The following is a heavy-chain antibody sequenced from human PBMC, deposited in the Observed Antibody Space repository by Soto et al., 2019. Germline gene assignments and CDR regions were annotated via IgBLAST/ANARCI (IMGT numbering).Heavy chain of an antibody. CDR1: GFTFSSYA. V-gene: IGHV3-30-3*01. D-gene: IGHD4-17*01. CDR3: ASGNGDPTVVTLSFGDC. Sequence: QVQLVESGGGVVQPGRSLRLSCAASGFTFSSYAMHWVRQAPGKGLEWVAVISYDGSNKYYADSVKGRFTISRDNSKNTLYLQMNSLRAEDTAVYYCASGNGDPTVVTLSFGDCWGQGTLVTVSS. CDR2: ISYDGSNK. J-gene: IGHJ4*02.